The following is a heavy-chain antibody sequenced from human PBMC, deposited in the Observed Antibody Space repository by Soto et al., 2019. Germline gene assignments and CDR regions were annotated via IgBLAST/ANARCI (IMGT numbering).Heavy chain of an antibody. CDR3: AKTSIHHPLHLVLWGADAFDI. V-gene: IGHV3-23*01. D-gene: IGHD1-26*01. J-gene: IGHJ3*02. Sequence: GGSLRLSCAASGFTFSSYAMSWVRQAPGKGLEWVSAISGSGGSTYYADSVKGRFTISRDNSKNTLYLQMNSLRAEDTAVYYCAKTSIHHPLHLVLWGADAFDIWGQGTMVTVSS. CDR2: ISGSGGST. CDR1: GFTFSSYA.